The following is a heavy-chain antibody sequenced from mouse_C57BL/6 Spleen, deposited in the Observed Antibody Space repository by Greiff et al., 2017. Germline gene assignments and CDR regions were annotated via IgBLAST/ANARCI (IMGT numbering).Heavy chain of an antibody. Sequence: EVQLQQSGPELVKPGASVKISCKASGYSFTGYYMNWVKQSPEKSLEWIGEINPSTGGTTYNQKFKAKATLTVDKSSSTAYMQLKSLTSEDSAVXYCARRAYGNYRYFDVWGTGTTVTVSS. D-gene: IGHD2-1*01. CDR1: GYSFTGYY. V-gene: IGHV1-42*01. J-gene: IGHJ1*03. CDR2: INPSTGGT. CDR3: ARRAYGNYRYFDV.